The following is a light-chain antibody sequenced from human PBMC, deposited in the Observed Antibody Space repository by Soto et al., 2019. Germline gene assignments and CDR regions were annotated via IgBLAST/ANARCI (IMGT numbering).Light chain of an antibody. J-gene: IGLJ1*01. CDR2: DDS. V-gene: IGLV3-21*02. CDR1: NIRSKS. CDR3: QVWDSSSDHYV. Sequence: SYELTQPPSVSVAPGQTARIACGGNNIRSKSVHWYQQKPGQAPVLVVCDDSVRPSGIPERFSGSNSENTATLTISRVEAGDEADYFCQVWDSSSDHYVFGDGTKVTVL.